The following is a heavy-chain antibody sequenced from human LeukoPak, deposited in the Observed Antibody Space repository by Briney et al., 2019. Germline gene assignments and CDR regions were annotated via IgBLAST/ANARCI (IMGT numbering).Heavy chain of an antibody. CDR1: GGSISGGSYY. V-gene: IGHV4-61*02. CDR3: ARERVWRYCGGDSCGWFDP. J-gene: IGHJ5*02. Sequence: SETLSLTCTVSGGSISGGSYYWSWIRQPAGNGLEWIGRIYTSGSTNYNPSLKSRVTISVDTSKNQFSLKLSSVTAADTAVYYCARERVWRYCGGDSCGWFDPWGQGTLVTVSS. CDR2: IYTSGST. D-gene: IGHD2-21*02.